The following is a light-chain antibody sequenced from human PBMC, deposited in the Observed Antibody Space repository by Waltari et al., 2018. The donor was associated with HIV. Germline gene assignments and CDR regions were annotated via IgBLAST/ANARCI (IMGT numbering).Light chain of an antibody. V-gene: IGLV1-44*01. CDR3: AAWDDSLNGYV. CDR2: SNN. Sequence: QSVLTPPPSASGTPGQRVPISCAGSSSTIGSNTVNGFQQLPGTAPKLLIYSNNPRPSGVPDRFSGSKSGTSASLAISGLQSEDEADYYCAAWDDSLNGYVFGSGTKVTVL. J-gene: IGLJ1*01. CDR1: SSTIGSNT.